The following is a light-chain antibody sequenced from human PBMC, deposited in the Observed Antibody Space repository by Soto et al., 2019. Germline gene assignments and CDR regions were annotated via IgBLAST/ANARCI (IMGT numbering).Light chain of an antibody. Sequence: DIQMTQSPSTLSASVGDSVTITCRASQSLSGWLTWYQQKPGKAPKLLIYQASSLKSGVPSRFSGSGSGTEFTVTISSLQPDDFATYYCHQYHSYPLTFGGGTKVEIK. CDR2: QAS. CDR1: QSLSGW. V-gene: IGKV1-5*03. CDR3: HQYHSYPLT. J-gene: IGKJ4*01.